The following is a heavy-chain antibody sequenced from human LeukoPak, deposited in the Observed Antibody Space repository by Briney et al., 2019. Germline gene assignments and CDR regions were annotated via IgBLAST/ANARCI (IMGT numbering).Heavy chain of an antibody. V-gene: IGHV3-21*01. Sequence: PEGSLRLSCAASGFTFSSYSMNWVRQAPGKGLEWVSSISSSSSYIYYADSVKGRFTISRDNAKNSLYLQMNSLRAEDTAVYYCARDYGDYLYYYGMDVWGQGTTVTVSS. CDR3: ARDYGDYLYYYGMDV. J-gene: IGHJ6*02. CDR1: GFTFSSYS. D-gene: IGHD4-17*01. CDR2: ISSSSSYI.